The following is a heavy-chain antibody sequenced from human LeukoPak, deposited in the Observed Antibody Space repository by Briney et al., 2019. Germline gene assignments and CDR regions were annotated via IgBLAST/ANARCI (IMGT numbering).Heavy chain of an antibody. Sequence: SETLSLTCTVSGGSMTTHHWNWIRQTLGKGLEWIGYVFDSGRTKENPSLKSRVTLSADTSKNQLSLRLSSVTAADTAVYYCARVDRFYYYMDVWGKGTTVTVSS. D-gene: IGHD3/OR15-3a*01. CDR1: GGSMTTHH. J-gene: IGHJ6*03. V-gene: IGHV4-59*11. CDR3: ARVDRFYYYMDV. CDR2: VFDSGRT.